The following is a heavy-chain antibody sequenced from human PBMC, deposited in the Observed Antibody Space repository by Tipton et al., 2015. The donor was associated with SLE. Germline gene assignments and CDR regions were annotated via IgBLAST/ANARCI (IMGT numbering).Heavy chain of an antibody. J-gene: IGHJ4*02. Sequence: QVQLVQSGAEVKKPGASVKVSCKASGYPFIGYYMHWVRQTPGQGLEWMGWINPNSGDTPYAQKFQGRVTMTRDTSITTAYMELTSLTFDDTAVYYCAKDSPRLGGFRFSDYWGQGTLVTVSS. CDR1: GYPFIGYY. D-gene: IGHD3-16*01. V-gene: IGHV1-2*02. CDR3: AKDSPRLGGFRFSDY. CDR2: INPNSGDT.